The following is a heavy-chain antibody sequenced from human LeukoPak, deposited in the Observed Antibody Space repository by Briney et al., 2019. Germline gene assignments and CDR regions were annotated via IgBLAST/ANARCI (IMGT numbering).Heavy chain of an antibody. V-gene: IGHV4-59*11. CDR3: ARTYFDFWSGGYYYYMDV. CDR2: VYKSGST. Sequence: SETLSLTCTVSGVSISDHYWSWIRQPPGKGLEWIGNVYKSGSTNYNPSLKSRVTISVDTSKNQFSLRLTSVTAADTAVYYCARTYFDFWSGGYYYYMDVWGKGTTVTVSS. J-gene: IGHJ6*03. CDR1: GVSISDHY. D-gene: IGHD3-3*01.